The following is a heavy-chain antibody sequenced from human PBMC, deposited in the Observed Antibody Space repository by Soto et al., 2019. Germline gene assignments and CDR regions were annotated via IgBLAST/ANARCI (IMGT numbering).Heavy chain of an antibody. Sequence: ASVTVSCQASGYTFTSYGISWVRQAPGQGLEWMGWISAYNGNTNYAQKLQGRVTMTTDTSTSTAYMELRSLRSDDTAVYYCARESREVPARMDVWGKGTTVTVSS. J-gene: IGHJ6*04. CDR2: ISAYNGNT. V-gene: IGHV1-18*01. D-gene: IGHD2-2*01. CDR3: ARESREVPARMDV. CDR1: GYTFTSYG.